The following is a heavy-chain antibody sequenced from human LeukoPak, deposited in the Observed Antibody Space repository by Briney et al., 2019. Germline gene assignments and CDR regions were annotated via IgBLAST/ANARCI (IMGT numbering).Heavy chain of an antibody. Sequence: PSETLSLTCTVSGGSISSGSYYWSWIRQPAGKGLEWIGRIYTSGSTNYNPSLKSRVTISVDTSKNQFSLKLSSVTAADTAVYYCARRGGYDFWSGYYGSFDYWGQGTLVTVSS. CDR1: GGSISSGSYY. CDR3: ARRGGYDFWSGYYGSFDY. J-gene: IGHJ4*02. CDR2: IYTSGST. V-gene: IGHV4-61*02. D-gene: IGHD3-3*01.